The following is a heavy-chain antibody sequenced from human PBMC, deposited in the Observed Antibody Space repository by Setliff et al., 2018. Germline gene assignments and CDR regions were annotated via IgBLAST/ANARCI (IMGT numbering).Heavy chain of an antibody. CDR1: RGSIYSYF. CDR3: ARGSDYYDTSGYLYYFDY. V-gene: IGHV4-59*01. J-gene: IGHJ4*02. Sequence: SETLSLTCTVSRGSIYSYFWSWIRQPPGKGLEWLGYIYHNGNTNYNPSLTSRVTMSVDTSKSQFSLKLRSVTAADTAVYYCARGSDYYDTSGYLYYFDYWGQGTLVTVSS. D-gene: IGHD3-22*01. CDR2: IYHNGNT.